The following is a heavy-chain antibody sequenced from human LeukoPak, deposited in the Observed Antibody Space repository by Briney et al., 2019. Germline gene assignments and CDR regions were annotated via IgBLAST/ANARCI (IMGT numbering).Heavy chain of an antibody. V-gene: IGHV3-48*04. J-gene: IGHJ4*02. Sequence: GGSLRLSCAASGFTFSSYSMTWVRQAPGKGLEWVSYISTTSGTIYYADSVKGRFTISRDNANNSLYLQMNSLRAEDTAVYYCARDLRGYSYGGYFDYWGQGTLVTVSS. D-gene: IGHD5-18*01. CDR1: GFTFSSYS. CDR3: ARDLRGYSYGGYFDY. CDR2: ISTTSGTI.